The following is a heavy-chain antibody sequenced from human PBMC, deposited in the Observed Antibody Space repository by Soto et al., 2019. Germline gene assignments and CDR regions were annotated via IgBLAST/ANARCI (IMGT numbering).Heavy chain of an antibody. CDR2: ISSSSSYI. CDR1: GFTFSSYS. V-gene: IGHV3-21*01. Sequence: GGSLRLSCAASGFTFSSYSMNWVRQAPGKGLEWVSSISSSSSYIYYADSVKVRFTISRDNAKNSLYLQMNSLRAEDTAVYYCARVVSGLLWFGEYHDAFDIWGQGTMVTVSS. D-gene: IGHD3-10*01. CDR3: ARVVSGLLWFGEYHDAFDI. J-gene: IGHJ3*02.